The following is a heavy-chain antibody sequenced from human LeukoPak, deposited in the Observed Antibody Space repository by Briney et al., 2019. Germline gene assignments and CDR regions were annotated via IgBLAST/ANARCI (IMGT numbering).Heavy chain of an antibody. CDR2: INRRGNT. J-gene: IGHJ5*02. CDR1: GGSLSGSLSSYF. V-gene: IGHV4-34*01. Sequence: PSETLSLTCVVSGGSLSGSLSSYFWTWIRQPPGKGLEWIGEINRRGNTNYNPSLKSRVTMSVDTSKNDLSLELTSLTAADTAVYYCARSYYGSGSYYNWFDPWGQGTLVTVSS. D-gene: IGHD3-10*01. CDR3: ARSYYGSGSYYNWFDP.